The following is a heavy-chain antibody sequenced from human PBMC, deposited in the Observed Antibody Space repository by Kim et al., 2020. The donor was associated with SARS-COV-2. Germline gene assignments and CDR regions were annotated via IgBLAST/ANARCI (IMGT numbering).Heavy chain of an antibody. CDR3: ARDGIAMATYYFDY. CDR2: IWYDGSNK. V-gene: IGHV3-33*01. J-gene: IGHJ4*02. Sequence: GGSLRLSCAASGFTFSSYGMHWVRQAPGKGLEWVAVIWYDGSNKYYADSVKGRFTISRDNSKNTLYLQMNSLRAEDTAVYYCARDGIAMATYYFDYWGQGTLVTVSS. CDR1: GFTFSSYG. D-gene: IGHD3-10*01.